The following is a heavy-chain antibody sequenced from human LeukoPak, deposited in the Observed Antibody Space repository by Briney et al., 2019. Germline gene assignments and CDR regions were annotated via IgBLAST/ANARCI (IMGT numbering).Heavy chain of an antibody. CDR2: LYYGGSP. CDR3: ARGGPRWLDP. J-gene: IGHJ5*02. Sequence: PSETLSLTCSVSRGSMTNYYWTWIRQPPGRGLEWIGSLYYGGSPNSNPSLKSRVTMSIDTSKNQFSLRLTSVTAADTALYFCARGGPRWLDPWGQGTQVIVSS. D-gene: IGHD3-16*01. CDR1: RGSMTNYY. V-gene: IGHV4-59*01.